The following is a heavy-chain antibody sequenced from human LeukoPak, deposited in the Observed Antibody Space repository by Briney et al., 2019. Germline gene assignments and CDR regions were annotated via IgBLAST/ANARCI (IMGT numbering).Heavy chain of an antibody. Sequence: SETLSLTCTVSGGSISGYYWSWIRQPPGKGLEWIGYIFSSGSTNYNPSLKSRVTISEDTSVNQFSLKLTSVTAADTAVYYCARHYYDRSDSYSFDYWGQGTLVTVSS. V-gene: IGHV4-59*08. J-gene: IGHJ4*02. CDR2: IFSSGST. CDR3: ARHYYDRSDSYSFDY. D-gene: IGHD3-22*01. CDR1: GGSISGYY.